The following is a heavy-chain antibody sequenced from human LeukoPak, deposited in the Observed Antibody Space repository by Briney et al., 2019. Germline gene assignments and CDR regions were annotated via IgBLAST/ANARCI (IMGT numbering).Heavy chain of an antibody. D-gene: IGHD3-10*01. CDR3: ARSELLWFGGVNSGFDY. CDR1: GGSISSYY. J-gene: IGHJ4*02. Sequence: PSETLSLTCTVSGGSISSYYWSWIRQPAGKGLEWIGRIYTSGSTNYNPSLKSRVTISIDTSRTQFSLKLSSVTAADTAVYYCARSELLWFGGVNSGFDYWGQGTLVTVSS. CDR2: IYTSGST. V-gene: IGHV4-4*07.